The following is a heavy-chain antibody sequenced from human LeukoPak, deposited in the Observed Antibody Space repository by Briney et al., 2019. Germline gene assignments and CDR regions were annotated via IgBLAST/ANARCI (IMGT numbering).Heavy chain of an antibody. CDR1: GFTFSSYG. D-gene: IGHD2-21*02. CDR3: ARDQSLRYCGGDCYSGRGFDP. J-gene: IGHJ5*02. CDR2: IWYDGSNK. V-gene: IGHV3-33*08. Sequence: GGSLRLFCAASGFTFSSYGMHWVRQAPGKGLEWVAVIWYDGSNKYYADSVKGRFTIFRDNSKNTLYLQMNSLRAEDTAVYYCARDQSLRYCGGDCYSGRGFDPWGQGTLVTVTS.